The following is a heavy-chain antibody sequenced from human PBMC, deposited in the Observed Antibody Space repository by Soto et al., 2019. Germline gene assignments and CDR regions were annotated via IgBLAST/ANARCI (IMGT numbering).Heavy chain of an antibody. J-gene: IGHJ6*02. CDR3: ARGPTYDFWSGYWYGSTNEYGMDV. Sequence: GGSLRLSCAASGFTFSSYAMHWVRQAPGKGLEWVAVISYDGSNKYYADSVKGRFTISRDNSKNTLYLQMNSLRAEDTAVYYCARGPTYDFWSGYWYGSTNEYGMDVWGQGTTVTVSS. V-gene: IGHV3-30-3*01. D-gene: IGHD3-3*01. CDR2: ISYDGSNK. CDR1: GFTFSSYA.